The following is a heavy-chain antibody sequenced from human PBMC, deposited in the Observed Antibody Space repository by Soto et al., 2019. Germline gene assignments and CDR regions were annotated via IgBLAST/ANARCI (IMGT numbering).Heavy chain of an antibody. CDR1: GGSFSGYY. Sequence: QVQLQQWGAGLLKPSETLSLTCAVYGGSFSGYYWSWIRQPPGKGLEWIGEINHSGSTNYNPSLKSRVARSVATSKNQFFLRLSSATAADAAVYYCARGGPYYYYGMDVWGQGTTVTVSS. J-gene: IGHJ6*02. V-gene: IGHV4-34*01. CDR2: INHSGST. CDR3: ARGGPYYYYGMDV.